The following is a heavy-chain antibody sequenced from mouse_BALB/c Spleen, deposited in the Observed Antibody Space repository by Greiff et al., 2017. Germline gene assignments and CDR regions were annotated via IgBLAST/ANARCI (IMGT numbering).Heavy chain of an antibody. CDR1: VYTFTDYN. V-gene: IGHV1-18*01. D-gene: IGHD2-10*02. CDR2: INPNNGGT. J-gene: IGHJ2*01. Sequence: VQLQQSGPELVKPGASVKIPCKASVYTFTDYNMDWVKQSHGKSLEWIGDINPNNGGTIYNQKFKGKATLTVDKSSSTAYMELRSLTSEDTAVYYCARLEYGNYGFDYWGQGTTLTVSS. CDR3: ARLEYGNYGFDY.